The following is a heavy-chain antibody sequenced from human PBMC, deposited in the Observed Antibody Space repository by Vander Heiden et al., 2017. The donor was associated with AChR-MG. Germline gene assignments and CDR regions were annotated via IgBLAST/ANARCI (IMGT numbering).Heavy chain of an antibody. CDR3: VKEFDSVWGSYRPLDF. J-gene: IGHJ4*02. V-gene: IGHV3-23*01. CDR1: GVLFNNFA. D-gene: IGHD3-16*02. Sequence: EVRLLETGGGLVQPGGSLRISCVVSGVLFNNFAMSWVRQAPGKGLEWLSSISGSGSHTFYADSVRGRFTISRDTSKNTLYLQMSSLQDGDTALYYCVKEFDSVWGSYRPLDFWGQGTLVTVSS. CDR2: ISGSGSHT.